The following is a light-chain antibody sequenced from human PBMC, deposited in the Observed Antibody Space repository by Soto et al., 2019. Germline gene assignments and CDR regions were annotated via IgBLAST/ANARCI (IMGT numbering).Light chain of an antibody. J-gene: IGKJ2*01. CDR2: DAF. CDR1: QSVSSY. Sequence: EIVMTQSPATLSVSPGERATLSCRASQSVSSYLAWYQQKPGLPPRLLIYDAFTRATGIPDRFSGSGSGTDFTITISSLQSADFAVYYCQQYSNWPPLYTFGRGTKLEIK. V-gene: IGKV3-15*01. CDR3: QQYSNWPPLYT.